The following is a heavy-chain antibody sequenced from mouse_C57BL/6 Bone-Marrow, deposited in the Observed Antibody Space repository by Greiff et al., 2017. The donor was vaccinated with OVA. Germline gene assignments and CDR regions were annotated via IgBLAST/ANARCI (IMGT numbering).Heavy chain of an antibody. Sequence: DVKLVESGAELVKPGASVKLSCTASGFNIKDYYMHWVKQRTEQGLEWICRIAPEYGDTKYDPKFQGKATITADTSSNTAYLQLSSLTSEDTAVYYCARWITTVVATCYFDFWGQGTTLTVSS. CDR2: IAPEYGDT. J-gene: IGHJ2*01. CDR1: GFNIKDYY. D-gene: IGHD1-1*01. CDR3: ARWITTVVATCYFDF. V-gene: IGHV14-2*01.